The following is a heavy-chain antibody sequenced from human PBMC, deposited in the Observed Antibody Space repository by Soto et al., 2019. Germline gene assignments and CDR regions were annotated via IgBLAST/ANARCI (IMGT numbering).Heavy chain of an antibody. D-gene: IGHD2-21*02. V-gene: IGHV4-39*01. CDR2: IYYSGRT. J-gene: IGHJ4*02. CDR1: GDSVSNGDYS. CDR3: ARQRTSVVTQAYFDV. Sequence: KTSETLSLTCSVSGDSVSNGDYSWSWIRQPPGKGLEWIGSIYYSGRTYNNPSLRSRVSMSIDTSKDQFSLKLKSVTAADTALYFCARQRTSVVTQAYFDVWGPGSLVTVSS.